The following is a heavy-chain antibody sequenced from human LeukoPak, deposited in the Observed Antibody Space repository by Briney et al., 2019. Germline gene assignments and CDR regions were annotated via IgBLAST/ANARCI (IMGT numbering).Heavy chain of an antibody. V-gene: IGHV3-30*02. CDR1: GLTFRNYA. CDR2: IRYDASGQ. D-gene: IGHD3-10*01. Sequence: GGSLRDSCAASGLTFRNYAMHWVRQASGKGLEWVAVIRYDASGQYYADSVKGRFTISRDNSKNTLYLEMDSLRVEDTAVYYCVKDAGVGFMGPGDYLGQGTMVSVSS. J-gene: IGHJ4*02. CDR3: VKDAGVGFMGPGDY.